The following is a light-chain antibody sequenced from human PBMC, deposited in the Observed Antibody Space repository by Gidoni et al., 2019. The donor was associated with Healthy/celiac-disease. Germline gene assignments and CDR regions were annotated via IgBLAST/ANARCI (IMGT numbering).Light chain of an antibody. J-gene: IGLJ2*01. CDR3: CSYAGSVV. CDR1: SRDVGSYNL. Sequence: QSALTQPDAVSGSPGQSITISCTGTSRDVGSYNLVSWYQQHPGKAPKLMIYEGSKRPAGVSNRFAGSKSGNTASLTISGLQAEDEADYYCCSYAGSVVFGGGTKLTVL. V-gene: IGLV2-23*01. CDR2: EGS.